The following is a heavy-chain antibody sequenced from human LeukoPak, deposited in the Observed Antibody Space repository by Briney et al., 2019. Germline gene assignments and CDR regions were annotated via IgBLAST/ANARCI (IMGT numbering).Heavy chain of an antibody. D-gene: IGHD6-13*01. CDR2: IHFNGNT. CDR3: ARDRGGSSWYNYYDA. CDR1: GDSISNNY. Sequence: SETLSLTCTVSGDSISNNYWSWIRQPAGKGLEWISRIHFNGNTDYNPSPKSRVTTSIDTPRNQFSLKLSSVTAADTAVFYCARDRGGSSWYNYYDAWGQGILVTVSS. J-gene: IGHJ4*02. V-gene: IGHV4-4*07.